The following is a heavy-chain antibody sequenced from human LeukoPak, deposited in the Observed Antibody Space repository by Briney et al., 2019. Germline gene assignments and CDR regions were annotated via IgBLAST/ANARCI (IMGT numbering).Heavy chain of an antibody. CDR3: ARALAVAGTGGFDP. CDR2: ISGSGGST. CDR1: GFTFSSYA. J-gene: IGHJ5*02. D-gene: IGHD6-19*01. Sequence: QPGGSLRLSCAASGFTFSSYAMSWVRQAPGKGLEWVSAISGSGGSTYYADSVKGRFTISRDNAKNTLYLQMNSLRAEDTAVYYCARALAVAGTGGFDPWGQGTLVTVSS. V-gene: IGHV3-23*01.